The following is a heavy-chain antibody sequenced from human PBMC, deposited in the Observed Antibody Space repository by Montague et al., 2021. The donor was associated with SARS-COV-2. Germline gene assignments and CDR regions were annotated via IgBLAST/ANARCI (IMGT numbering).Heavy chain of an antibody. CDR3: ARVGAYGDYPTPPTFDY. V-gene: IGHV4-39*07. CDR1: GGSISSSSYY. CDR2: IYYSGST. Sequence: SETLSLTCTVSGGSISSSSYYWGWISQPPGEGLEWIGSIYYSGSTYYNPSLKSRVTISVDTSKNQFSLKLSSVTAADTAVYYCARVGAYGDYPTPPTFDYWGQGTLVTVSS. J-gene: IGHJ4*02. D-gene: IGHD4-17*01.